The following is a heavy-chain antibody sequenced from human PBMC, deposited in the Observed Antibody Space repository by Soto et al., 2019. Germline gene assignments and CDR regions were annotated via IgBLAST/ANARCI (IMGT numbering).Heavy chain of an antibody. CDR3: ARVIGYSYGSFTYYFDY. D-gene: IGHD5-18*01. V-gene: IGHV3-23*01. Sequence: GGSLRLSCAASGFTFSSYAMSWVRQAPGKGLEWVSAISGSGGSTYYADSVKGRFTISRDNSKNTLYLQMNSLRAEDTAFYHCARVIGYSYGSFTYYFDYWGQGTLVTVSS. CDR2: ISGSGGST. CDR1: GFTFSSYA. J-gene: IGHJ4*02.